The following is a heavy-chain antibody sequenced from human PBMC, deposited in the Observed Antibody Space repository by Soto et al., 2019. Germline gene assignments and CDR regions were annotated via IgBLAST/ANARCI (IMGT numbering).Heavy chain of an antibody. D-gene: IGHD3-9*01. Sequence: QVQLVQSGAEVKKPGASVKVSCKASGYTFTSYAMHWVRQAPGQRFEWMGWINAGNGNTKYSQKFQGRVTITRDTSASTAYREMSRVRSEETAVYYYVREASHYAMLTGYYSYSFDYWGQGTLVSVSS. CDR3: VREASHYAMLTGYYSYSFDY. CDR2: INAGNGNT. CDR1: GYTFTSYA. V-gene: IGHV1-3*01. J-gene: IGHJ4*02.